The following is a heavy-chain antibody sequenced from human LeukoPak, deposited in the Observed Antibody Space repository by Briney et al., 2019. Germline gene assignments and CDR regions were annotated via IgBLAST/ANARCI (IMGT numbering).Heavy chain of an antibody. D-gene: IGHD2-2*01. CDR2: INPNSGGT. J-gene: IGHJ4*02. CDR1: GYTFTGYY. CDR3: ARDRGPSRRGIVVVPAAIYFDY. V-gene: IGHV1-2*02. Sequence: GASVKVSCKASGYTFTGYYMHWVRQAPGQGLEWMGWINPNSGGTNYAQKFQGRVTMTRDTSISTAYMELGRLRSDDTAVYYCARDRGPSRRGIVVVPAAIYFDYWGQGTLVTVSS.